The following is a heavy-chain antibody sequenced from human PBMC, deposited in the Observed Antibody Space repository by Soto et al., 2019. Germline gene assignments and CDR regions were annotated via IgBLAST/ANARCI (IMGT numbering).Heavy chain of an antibody. J-gene: IGHJ5*02. Sequence: SETLSLTCAVSGGSISSGGYSWSWIRQPPGKGLEWIGYIYHSGSTYYNPSLKSRVTISVDRSKNQFSLKLSSVTAADTAVYYCARGVVVVAASWFDPWGQGTLVTVSS. D-gene: IGHD2-15*01. CDR1: GGSISSGGYS. CDR3: ARGVVVVAASWFDP. CDR2: IYHSGST. V-gene: IGHV4-30-2*01.